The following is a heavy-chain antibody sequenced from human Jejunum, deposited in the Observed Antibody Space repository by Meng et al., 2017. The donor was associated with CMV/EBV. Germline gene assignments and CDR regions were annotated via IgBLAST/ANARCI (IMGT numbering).Heavy chain of an antibody. CDR2: ISGGGATT. J-gene: IGHJ6*02. Sequence: GFTFSNYWMNWGRQAPGKGLVWVSRISGGGATTNYADSVRGRFTVSRDNAKKMLYLQMNSLRAEDTAVYFCAPITVVRGVLSMDVWGLGTTVTVSS. CDR1: GFTFSNYW. V-gene: IGHV3-74*01. CDR3: APITVVRGVLSMDV. D-gene: IGHD3-10*01.